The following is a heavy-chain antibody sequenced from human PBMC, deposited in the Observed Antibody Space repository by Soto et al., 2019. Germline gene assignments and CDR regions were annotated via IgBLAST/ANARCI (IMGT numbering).Heavy chain of an antibody. CDR3: ARDYSRCCSGDFDY. CDR2: IFGNGNT. D-gene: IGHD2-21*01. V-gene: IGHV3-53*01. CDR1: GFTVSNYY. J-gene: IGHJ4*02. Sequence: GGSLRLSCEASGFTVSNYYMTWVRQAPGKGLELVSVIFGNGNTYYADSVKGRFTISRDNSKKTLFLQLNSLTVEDTAVYYCARDYSRCCSGDFDYWGQGTLVIDSS.